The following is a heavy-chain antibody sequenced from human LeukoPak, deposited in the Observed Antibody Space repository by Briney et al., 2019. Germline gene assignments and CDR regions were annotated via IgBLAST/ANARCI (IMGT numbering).Heavy chain of an antibody. CDR3: AREVDCSTTSCYALAYYGMEV. D-gene: IGHD2-2*01. J-gene: IGHJ6*02. Sequence: GASVKVSCKASGYTFTSYSISWVRQAPGQGLEWMGWISADNGNTKYAQKLQGRVTVTTDTSTSTAYMELRSLRSDDTAIYYCAREVDCSTTSCYALAYYGMEVWGQGTMVTVSS. CDR2: ISADNGNT. CDR1: GYTFTSYS. V-gene: IGHV1-18*01.